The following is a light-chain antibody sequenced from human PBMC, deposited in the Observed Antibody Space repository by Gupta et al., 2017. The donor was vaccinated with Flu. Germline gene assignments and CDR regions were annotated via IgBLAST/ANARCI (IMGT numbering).Light chain of an antibody. J-gene: IGKJ4*01. CDR1: QSIIRY. V-gene: IGKV1-39*01. CDR2: AAS. Sequence: DIQMIQSPSSLSASVGDRVTITCRASQSIIRYLNWYQQRPGKAPKILIYAASILQSGVPSRFSGSGSGTDFTLTISALQPDDFATYSCQQSHSVPLTFGGGTKVEIK. CDR3: QQSHSVPLT.